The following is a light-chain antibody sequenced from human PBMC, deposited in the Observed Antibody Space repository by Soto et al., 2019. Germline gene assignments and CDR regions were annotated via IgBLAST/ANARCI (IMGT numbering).Light chain of an antibody. CDR1: SSDIGDYNF. V-gene: IGLV2-14*01. CDR2: EVT. Sequence: QSVLTQPASVSGSPGQSITISCSGTSSDIGDYNFVSWYQQHPDKAPKLMISEVTNRPSGVSNRFSGSKSGNTASLTISGLQAEDEAEYYCSSYTTSSTHVIFGGGTKLTVL. CDR3: SSYTTSSTHVI. J-gene: IGLJ2*01.